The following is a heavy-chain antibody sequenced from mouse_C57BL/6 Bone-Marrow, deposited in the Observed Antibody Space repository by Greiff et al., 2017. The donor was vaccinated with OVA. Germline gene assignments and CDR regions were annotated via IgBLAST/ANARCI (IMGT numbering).Heavy chain of an antibody. CDR3: ARHGVYYGSTWFAY. D-gene: IGHD1-1*01. CDR2: ISSGGSYT. CDR1: GFTFSSYG. J-gene: IGHJ3*01. V-gene: IGHV5-6*01. Sequence: VQLKESGGDLVKPGGSLKLSCAASGFTFSSYGMSWVRQTPDKRLEWVATISSGGSYTYYPDSVKGRFTISRDNAKNTLYLQMSSLKSEDTAMYYCARHGVYYGSTWFAYWGQGTLVTVSA.